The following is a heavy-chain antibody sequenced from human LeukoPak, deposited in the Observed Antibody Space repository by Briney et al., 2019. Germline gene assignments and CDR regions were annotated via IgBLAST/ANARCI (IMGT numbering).Heavy chain of an antibody. CDR3: TRDLNPYNWNIPHNYY. V-gene: IGHV3-74*01. Sequence: GGSLRLSCVASGFTFSSYWMHWVRHDPRKGLVWVSRISGDGRNINYADSVRGRFTISRDNAKNTLYLQMNTLRVEDTAVYYCTRDLNPYNWNIPHNYYWGQGTLVTVSS. CDR2: ISGDGRNI. CDR1: GFTFSSYW. J-gene: IGHJ4*02. D-gene: IGHD1-20*01.